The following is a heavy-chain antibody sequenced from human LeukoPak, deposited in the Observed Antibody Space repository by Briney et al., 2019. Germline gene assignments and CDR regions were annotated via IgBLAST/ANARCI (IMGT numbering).Heavy chain of an antibody. CDR3: AKPLYYYGSGSKDR. J-gene: IGHJ5*02. D-gene: IGHD3-10*01. V-gene: IGHV3-23*01. Sequence: GGSLRLSCAASGFTFSSYAMSWVRQAPGKGLEWVSAISGSGGSTYYADSVKGRFTISRDNSKNTLYLQMNSLRAEDTAVYYCAKPLYYYGSGSKDRWGQGTLVTVSS. CDR2: ISGSGGST. CDR1: GFTFSSYA.